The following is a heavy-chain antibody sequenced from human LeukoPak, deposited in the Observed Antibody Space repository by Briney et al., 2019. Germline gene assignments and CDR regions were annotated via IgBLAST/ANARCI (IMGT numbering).Heavy chain of an antibody. D-gene: IGHD4-11*01. CDR2: IYHSGST. CDR3: AKSGDYRFDP. V-gene: IGHV4-4*02. Sequence: SETLSLTCAVSGDSISGSHWWTWVRQPPGKGLEWIGEIYHSGSTNYNPSLKSRVTISVDKSENHFSLTLRSVTAADTAVYYCAKSGDYRFDPWGQGTLVTVSS. CDR1: GDSISGSHW. J-gene: IGHJ5*02.